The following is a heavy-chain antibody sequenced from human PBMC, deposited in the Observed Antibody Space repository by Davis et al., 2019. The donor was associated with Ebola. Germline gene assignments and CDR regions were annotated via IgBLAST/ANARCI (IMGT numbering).Heavy chain of an antibody. Sequence: SQTLSLTCAVYGGSFSGYYWSWIRQPPGKGLEWIGEINHSGSTNYNPSLESRVTISVDTSKNQFSLKLSSVTAADTAVYYCASARGITGTLWFDYWGQGTLVTVSS. V-gene: IGHV4-34*01. CDR1: GGSFSGYY. J-gene: IGHJ4*02. D-gene: IGHD1-20*01. CDR3: ASARGITGTLWFDY. CDR2: INHSGST.